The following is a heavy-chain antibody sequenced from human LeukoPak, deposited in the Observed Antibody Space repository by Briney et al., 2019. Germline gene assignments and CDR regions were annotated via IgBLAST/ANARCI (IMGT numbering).Heavy chain of an antibody. CDR1: DDSISSSTYY. Sequence: PSETLSLTCIISDDSISSSTYYWGWIRQPPGKGLEWIGTLYYSGKTYYNPSLKSRVTISIDTSKNQFSLKLTSATAADTAVYYCARGRIEWLPQFYYFDYWGQGTLVTVSS. CDR2: LYYSGKT. D-gene: IGHD3-3*01. J-gene: IGHJ4*02. V-gene: IGHV4-39*07. CDR3: ARGRIEWLPQFYYFDY.